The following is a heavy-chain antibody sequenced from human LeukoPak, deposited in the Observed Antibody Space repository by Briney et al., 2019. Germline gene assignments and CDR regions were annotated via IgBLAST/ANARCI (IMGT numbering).Heavy chain of an antibody. CDR2: IGISSGNT. Sequence: GGSLRLSCAASGFNFIDYSMNWVRQAPGKGLEWISYIGISSGNTKYADSVKGRFTIYRDKPRNALYLQMNSLRVEDTAVYYCARDHRYAFDNWGHGTLVTVSS. V-gene: IGHV3-48*01. D-gene: IGHD5-12*01. CDR1: GFNFIDYS. CDR3: ARDHRYAFDN. J-gene: IGHJ4*01.